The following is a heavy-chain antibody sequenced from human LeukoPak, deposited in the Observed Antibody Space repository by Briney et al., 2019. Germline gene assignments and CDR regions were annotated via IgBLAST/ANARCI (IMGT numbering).Heavy chain of an antibody. CDR2: ISYDGSNK. V-gene: IGHV3-30*18. D-gene: IGHD2-15*01. CDR1: GFTFSSYG. J-gene: IGHJ4*02. CDR3: AKDETYCSGGSCYSEPFDY. Sequence: GRSLRLSCAASGFTFSSYGMQWVRQAPGKGLEGVAVISYDGSNKYYADSVKGRFTISRDNSKNTLYLQMNSLRAEDKAVYYCAKDETYCSGGSCYSEPFDYWGQGTLVTVSS.